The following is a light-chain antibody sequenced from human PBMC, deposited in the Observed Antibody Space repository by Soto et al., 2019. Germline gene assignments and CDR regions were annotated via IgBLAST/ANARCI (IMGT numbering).Light chain of an antibody. CDR3: MQALSAPLT. Sequence: IVMTQSPLSLPVTPGEPASISCRSSQSLLHGTGNTYLDWYVQKPGQSPQLLIYFASNRASGVPDWFSGSVSGTNFTLKISRVHTEDVGVYYCMQALSAPLTFGGGTKVEIK. V-gene: IGKV2-28*01. CDR1: QSLLHGTGNTY. CDR2: FAS. J-gene: IGKJ4*01.